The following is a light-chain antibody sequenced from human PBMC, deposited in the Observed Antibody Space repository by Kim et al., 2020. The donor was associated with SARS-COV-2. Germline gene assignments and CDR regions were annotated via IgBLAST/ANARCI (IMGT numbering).Light chain of an antibody. CDR2: AAS. CDR1: QDIRSY. J-gene: IGKJ5*01. CDR3: QQYSSYPIT. V-gene: IGKV1-8*01. Sequence: ASPGDRITITCLASQDIRSYLAWYQQKPGKAPNLLIYAASTLRSGVPSRFSGSRSGTDCTLTISWLQSEDFATYYCQQYSSYPITFGQGTRLEIK.